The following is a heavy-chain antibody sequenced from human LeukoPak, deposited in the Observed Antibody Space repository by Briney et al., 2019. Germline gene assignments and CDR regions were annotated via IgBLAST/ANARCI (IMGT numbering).Heavy chain of an antibody. CDR2: INAGNGNT. J-gene: IGHJ4*02. D-gene: IGHD6-6*01. CDR3: AREGYEHSSSSINDYFDY. Sequence: ASVKVSCKASGYTFTSYAVHWVRQAPGQRLEWMGWINAGNGNTKYSQKFQGRVTITRDTSASTAYMELSSLRSEDTAVYYCAREGYEHSSSSINDYFDYWGQGTLVTVSS. V-gene: IGHV1-3*01. CDR1: GYTFTSYA.